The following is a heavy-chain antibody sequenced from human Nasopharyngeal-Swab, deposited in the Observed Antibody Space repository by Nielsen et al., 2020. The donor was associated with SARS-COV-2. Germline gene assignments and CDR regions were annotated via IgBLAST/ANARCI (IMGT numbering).Heavy chain of an antibody. V-gene: IGHV3-23*01. CDR3: ADPPFSEY. Sequence: GESLKISCVASGFTLSNYVMSWVRHAPGKGLEWVSAIRSADKTHYADSVKGRFTITRDTSSNTLYLQMNSLRAEDTALYYCADPPFSEYWGQGTLVTVSS. CDR1: GFTLSNYV. CDR2: IRSADKT. J-gene: IGHJ4*02.